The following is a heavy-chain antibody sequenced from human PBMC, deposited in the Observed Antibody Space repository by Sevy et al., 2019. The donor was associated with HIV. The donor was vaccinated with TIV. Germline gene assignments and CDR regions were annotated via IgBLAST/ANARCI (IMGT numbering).Heavy chain of an antibody. J-gene: IGHJ6*02. D-gene: IGHD3-10*02. CDR1: GFTFGSYG. Sequence: GGSLRLSCVGSGFTFGSYGMSWVRQPPGKGLEWVSSISFSGVATFYADSARGRFTISRDNSNNILYLQMNSLRAEDTAVYFCAKPPSNHDVLHYYGMDVWGQGTTVTVSS. CDR2: ISFSGVAT. V-gene: IGHV3-23*01. CDR3: AKPPSNHDVLHYYGMDV.